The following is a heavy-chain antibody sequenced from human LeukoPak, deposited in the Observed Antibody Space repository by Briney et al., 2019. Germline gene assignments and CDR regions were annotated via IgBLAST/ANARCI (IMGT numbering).Heavy chain of an antibody. CDR3: ARDQISINALDM. V-gene: IGHV4-59*11. Sequence: KSSETLSLTCNVSGASISGHYLTWIRQPPGKGLEWIGYISYIGSTNYNPSLKSRVTISVDTSKDQFSLKLRSVTAADTAVYYCARDQISINALDMWGQGTMVTASS. J-gene: IGHJ3*02. D-gene: IGHD1-14*01. CDR2: ISYIGST. CDR1: GASISGHY.